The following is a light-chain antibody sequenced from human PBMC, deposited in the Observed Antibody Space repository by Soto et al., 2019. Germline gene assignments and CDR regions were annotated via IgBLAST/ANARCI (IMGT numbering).Light chain of an antibody. J-gene: IGLJ1*01. V-gene: IGLV1-44*01. CDR1: RSNIGSNP. Sequence: QSVLTQPPSASGTPGQRVTISCSGSRSNIGSNPVNWYQQLPGTAPKLLIDSNNQRPSGVPDRFSGSRSGTSASLAISGRKFENRAVYNCAAGDISLYVRVFGTGPKVTFL. CDR2: SNN. CDR3: AAGDISLYVRV.